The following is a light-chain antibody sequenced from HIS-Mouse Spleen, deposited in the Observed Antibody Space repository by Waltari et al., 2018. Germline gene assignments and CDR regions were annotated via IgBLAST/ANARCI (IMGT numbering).Light chain of an antibody. Sequence: QSALTQPASVSGSPGQSIPISSTGTSSDVGSYNLFSWYQQHPGKAPKLMIYEGSKRPSGVSNRFSGSKSGNTASLTISGLQAEDEADYYCCSYAGSSTWVFGGGTKLTVL. CDR1: SSDVGSYNL. V-gene: IGLV2-23*01. CDR3: CSYAGSSTWV. CDR2: EGS. J-gene: IGLJ3*02.